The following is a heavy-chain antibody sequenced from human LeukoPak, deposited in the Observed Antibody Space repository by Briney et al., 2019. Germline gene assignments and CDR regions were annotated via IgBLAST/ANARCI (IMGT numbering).Heavy chain of an antibody. V-gene: IGHV3-48*01. D-gene: IGHD3-22*01. CDR1: GFTFSSYS. CDR2: ISSSSSTI. J-gene: IGHJ4*02. CDR3: ARDRGYYDY. Sequence: GGSLRLSCAASGFTFSSYSMNWVRQAPGKGLEWVSYISSSSSTIYYADSVKGRFTISRDNAKNSLYLQTNSLRAEDTAVYYCARDRGYYDYWGQGTLVTVSS.